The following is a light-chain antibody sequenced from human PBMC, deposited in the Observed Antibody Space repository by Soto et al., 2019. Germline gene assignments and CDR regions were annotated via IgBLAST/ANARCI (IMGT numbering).Light chain of an antibody. Sequence: DIQMTQSPSSLSASVGDRVTITCRARQGIINYLAWFQKKPGKVPKRLIYGASSLKGGVPSRFSGSGFGTELTLTISSLKPEDFATYYCLRHNGYPLILGGGTRV. CDR3: LRHNGYPLI. J-gene: IGKJ4*01. V-gene: IGKV1-17*03. CDR2: GAS. CDR1: QGIINY.